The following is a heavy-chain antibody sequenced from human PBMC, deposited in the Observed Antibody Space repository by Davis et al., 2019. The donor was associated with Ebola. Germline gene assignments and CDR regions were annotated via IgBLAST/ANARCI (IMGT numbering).Heavy chain of an antibody. D-gene: IGHD6-6*01. CDR3: ARQLYTGSSADWFDP. V-gene: IGHV4-4*02. Sequence: MPSETLSLTCAVSGGSISSSNWWSWVRQPPGKGLEWIGEIYHSGSTNYNPSLKSRVTISVDTSKNQFSLKLSSVSAADTAVYYCARQLYTGSSADWFDPWGQGTLVTVSS. J-gene: IGHJ5*02. CDR1: GGSISSSNW. CDR2: IYHSGST.